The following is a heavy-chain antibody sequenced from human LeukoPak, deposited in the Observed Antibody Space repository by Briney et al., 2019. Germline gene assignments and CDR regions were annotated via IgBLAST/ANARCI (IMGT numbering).Heavy chain of an antibody. D-gene: IGHD6-6*01. CDR1: GFTFSSYG. Sequence: GGSLRLSCAASGFTFSSYGMHWVRQAPGKGLEWVAVIWYDGSNKYYADSVKGRFTISRDNAKNSLYLQMNSLRAEDTAVYYCARLPDGGSSSSDYWGQGTLVTVSS. CDR3: ARLPDGGSSSSDY. CDR2: IWYDGSNK. V-gene: IGHV3-33*01. J-gene: IGHJ4*02.